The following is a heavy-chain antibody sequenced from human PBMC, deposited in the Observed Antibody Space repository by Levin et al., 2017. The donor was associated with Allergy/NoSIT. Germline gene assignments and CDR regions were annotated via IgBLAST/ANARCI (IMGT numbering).Heavy chain of an antibody. D-gene: IGHD6-13*01. CDR2: ISWNSGSI. V-gene: IGHV3-9*01. CDR1: GFTFDDYA. Sequence: SLKISCAASGFTFDDYAMHWVRQAPGKGLEWVSGISWNSGSIGYADSVKGRFTISRDNAKNSLYLQMNSLRAEDTALYYCAKDTNQLARGNFDYWGQGTLVTVSS. CDR3: AKDTNQLARGNFDY. J-gene: IGHJ4*02.